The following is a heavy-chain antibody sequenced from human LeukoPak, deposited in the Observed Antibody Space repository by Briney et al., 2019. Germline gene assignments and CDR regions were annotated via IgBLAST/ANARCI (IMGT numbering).Heavy chain of an antibody. D-gene: IGHD3-9*01. J-gene: IGHJ4*02. CDR2: ITGSGSGA. Sequence: GGSLRLSCAASGFTFSSFAINWARQAPGKGLEWVSVITGSGSGADYADSVKGRFTISRDNSQNTVHLQMNSLRAEDTAVYYCARGFQGYYDSLTGYYRGRYYFDYWGQGTLVTVSS. V-gene: IGHV3-23*01. CDR3: ARGFQGYYDSLTGYYRGRYYFDY. CDR1: GFTFSSFA.